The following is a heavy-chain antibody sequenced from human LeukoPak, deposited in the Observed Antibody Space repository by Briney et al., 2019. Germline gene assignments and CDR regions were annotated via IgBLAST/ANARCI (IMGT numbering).Heavy chain of an antibody. CDR2: ISYSGPT. Sequence: PSETLSLTCTVSGGSISSSAYYWGWIRQPPGKGLEWIGRISYSGPTYYNPSLKRRVTIFVDTSNNQFSLKLTSVTAADTAVYYCARLTHAYYYDTRGYYSYYYMDVWGKGTTVTVSS. J-gene: IGHJ6*03. D-gene: IGHD3-22*01. CDR3: ARLTHAYYYDTRGYYSYYYMDV. V-gene: IGHV4-39*01. CDR1: GGSISSSAYY.